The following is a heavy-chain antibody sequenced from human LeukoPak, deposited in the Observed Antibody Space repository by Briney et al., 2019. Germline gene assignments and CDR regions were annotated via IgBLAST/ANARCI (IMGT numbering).Heavy chain of an antibody. J-gene: IGHJ4*02. Sequence: GGSLRLSCAASGFTFSTYSMNWGRQAPGKGLGWVSYISSSSSTIYYADSVKGRFTISRDNAKNSLYLHMNSLRAEDTAVYYCATSYGSGSYDYWGQGTLVTVSS. V-gene: IGHV3-48*01. CDR3: ATSYGSGSYDY. D-gene: IGHD3-10*01. CDR2: ISSSSSTI. CDR1: GFTFSTYS.